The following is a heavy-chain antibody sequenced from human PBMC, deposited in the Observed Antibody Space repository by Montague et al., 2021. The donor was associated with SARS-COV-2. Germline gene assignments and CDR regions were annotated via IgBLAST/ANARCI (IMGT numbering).Heavy chain of an antibody. CDR3: AREGPVTIYYFDY. CDR2: INSDGSST. CDR1: GFTFSSYW. D-gene: IGHD5-18*01. J-gene: IGHJ4*02. Sequence: SLRLSCAASGFTFSSYWMHWVRQAPGKGLVWVSHINSDGSSTSYADSVKGRFTISRDNAKNTLYLQMNSLRAEDTAVYYCAREGPVTIYYFDYWGQGTLVTVSS. V-gene: IGHV3-74*01.